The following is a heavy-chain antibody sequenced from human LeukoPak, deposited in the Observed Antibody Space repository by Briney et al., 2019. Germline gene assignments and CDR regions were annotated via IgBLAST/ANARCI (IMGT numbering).Heavy chain of an antibody. CDR3: ARTSASSSWYREGFDL. CDR2: IYHSGST. CDR1: GGSISSSSYY. J-gene: IGHJ2*01. V-gene: IGHV4-39*07. D-gene: IGHD6-13*01. Sequence: SETLSLTCTVSGGSISSSSYYWGWIRQPPGKGLEWIGRIYHSGSTYYNPSLKSRVTISVDRSKNQFSLKLSSVTAADTAVYYCARTSASSSWYREGFDLWGRGTLVTVSS.